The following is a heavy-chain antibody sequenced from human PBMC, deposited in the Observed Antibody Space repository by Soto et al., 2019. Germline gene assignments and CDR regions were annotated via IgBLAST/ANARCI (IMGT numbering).Heavy chain of an antibody. D-gene: IGHD6-19*01. V-gene: IGHV1-58*01. J-gene: IGHJ4*02. CDR1: GFTFTSSA. CDR2: IVVGSGNT. Sequence: ASVKVSCKASGFTFTSSAVQWVRQARGQRLEWIGWIVVGSGNTNYAQKFQERVTITRDMSTSTAYMELSSLRSEDTAVYYCAAPYSSGWYGDFDYWGQGTLVTVS. CDR3: AAPYSSGWYGDFDY.